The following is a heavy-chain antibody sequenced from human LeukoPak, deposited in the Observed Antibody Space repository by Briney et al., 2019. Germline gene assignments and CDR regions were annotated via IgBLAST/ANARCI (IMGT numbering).Heavy chain of an antibody. CDR3: AKDTRLLWFGELLG. CDR2: INSDGSST. V-gene: IGHV3-74*01. CDR1: GFTFSSYW. D-gene: IGHD3-10*01. J-gene: IGHJ4*02. Sequence: GGSLRLSCAASGFTFSSYWMHWVRQAPGKGLVWVSRINSDGSSTTYADSVKGRFTISRDNAKNSLYLQMNSLRAEDTALYYCAKDTRLLWFGELLGWGQGTLVTVSS.